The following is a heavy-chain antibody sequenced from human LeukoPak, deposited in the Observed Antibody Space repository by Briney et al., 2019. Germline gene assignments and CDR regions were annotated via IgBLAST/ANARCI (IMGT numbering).Heavy chain of an antibody. V-gene: IGHV3-7*01. CDR1: GFTFSSYW. CDR2: IKQDGSEK. J-gene: IGHJ3*02. D-gene: IGHD3-3*01. CDR3: ASLYDFWSGYYTSNDAFDI. Sequence: GGSLRLSCAASGFTFSSYWMSWVRQAPGKGLEWVANIKQDGSEKYYVDSVKGRFTISRDNAKNSLYLQMNSLRAEDTAVYYCASLYDFWSGYYTSNDAFDIWGQGTMVTVSS.